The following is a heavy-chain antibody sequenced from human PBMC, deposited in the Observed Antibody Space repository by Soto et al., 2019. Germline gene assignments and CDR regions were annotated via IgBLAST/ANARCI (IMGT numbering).Heavy chain of an antibody. CDR1: GFTFSNYG. Sequence: QVQLVESGGGVVQPGRSLRLSCAASGFTFSNYGIHWVRQAPGKGLEWVAVISYDGNNKYYADSVEGRFTISRDNSKNTVYLQMNSLRDEDTAMYYCAKDTCYCTKGVCLSNWFDSWGQGTMVTVSS. D-gene: IGHD2-8*01. V-gene: IGHV3-30*18. CDR2: ISYDGNNK. J-gene: IGHJ5*01. CDR3: AKDTCYCTKGVCLSNWFDS.